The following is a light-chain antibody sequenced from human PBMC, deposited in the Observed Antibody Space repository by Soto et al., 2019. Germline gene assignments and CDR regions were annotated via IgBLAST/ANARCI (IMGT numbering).Light chain of an antibody. V-gene: IGLV1-44*01. Sequence: QSVLTQPPSASGTPGQRVTISCSGSSSNIGSNTVNWYQQFPGTAPKLLMYTNAKRPSGIPDRFSGSKSGTSGSLAISGLQAEDEADYYCAAWDDSLNAVVFGGGTKLTVL. CDR2: TNA. CDR3: AAWDDSLNAVV. J-gene: IGLJ2*01. CDR1: SSNIGSNT.